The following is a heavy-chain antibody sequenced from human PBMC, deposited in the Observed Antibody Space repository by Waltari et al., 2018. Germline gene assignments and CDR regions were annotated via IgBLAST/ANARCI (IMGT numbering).Heavy chain of an antibody. CDR1: GGSISSGGSY. J-gene: IGHJ4*02. CDR2: IYHSGST. V-gene: IGHV4-31*03. CDR3: ARSRSDYYDSSANFDY. D-gene: IGHD3-22*01. Sequence: QVQLQESGPGLVKPSQTLSLTCTVSGGSISSGGSYWSWIRQHPGKGLEWIGYIYHSGSTYYNPSLKSRVTISVDRSKNQFSLKLSSVTAADTAVYYCARSRSDYYDSSANFDYWGQGTLVTVSS.